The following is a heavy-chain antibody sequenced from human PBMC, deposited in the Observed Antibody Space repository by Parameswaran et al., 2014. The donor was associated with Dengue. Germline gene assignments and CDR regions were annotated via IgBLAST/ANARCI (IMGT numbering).Heavy chain of an antibody. V-gene: IGHV5-51*01. CDR2: IYPGDSDT. J-gene: IGHJ5*02. CDR3: ARHLGGSYPGWFDP. Sequence: VRQMPGKGLEWMGIIYPGDSDTRYSPSFQGQVTISADKSISTAYLQWSSLKASDTAMYYCARHLGGSYPGWFDPWGQGTLVTVSS. D-gene: IGHD1-26*01.